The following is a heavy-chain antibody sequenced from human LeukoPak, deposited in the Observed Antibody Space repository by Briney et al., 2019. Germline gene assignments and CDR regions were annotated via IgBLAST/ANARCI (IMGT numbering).Heavy chain of an antibody. CDR3: ARGSRPKAMSPVDY. V-gene: IGHV1-18*01. D-gene: IGHD5-18*01. CDR1: GYTFTSYG. Sequence: ASVKVSCKASGYTFTSYGISWVRQAPGQGLEWMGWISAYNGNTNYAQKLQGRVTMTRDTSTSTVYMELSSLRSEDTAVYYCARGSRPKAMSPVDYWGQGTLVTVSS. J-gene: IGHJ4*02. CDR2: ISAYNGNT.